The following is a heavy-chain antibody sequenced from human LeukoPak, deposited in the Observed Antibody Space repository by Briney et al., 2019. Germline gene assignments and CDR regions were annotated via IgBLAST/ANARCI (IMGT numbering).Heavy chain of an antibody. CDR2: IWHDGGNK. Sequence: GGSLRLSCPASGFTLRDYGMHWVRQAPGKGLEWVAVIWHDGGNKYYADSVKGRFTISRDNSKNTLYLQMNSLRAEDTAVYYCANSPGDYWGQGTLVTVSS. V-gene: IGHV3-30*02. CDR1: GFTLRDYG. J-gene: IGHJ4*02. CDR3: ANSPGDY.